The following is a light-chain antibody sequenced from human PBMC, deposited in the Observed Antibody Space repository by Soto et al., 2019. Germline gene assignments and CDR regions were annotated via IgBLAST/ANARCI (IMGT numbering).Light chain of an antibody. CDR3: QQYNNWPPWT. CDR1: QSVSSSY. V-gene: IGKV3-20*01. J-gene: IGKJ1*01. Sequence: ILLTQSRGTLSWSPGERATRSCRASQSVSSSYLAWYQQQPPQAHRLLIYGASTRATGIPDRFGGSGSATAFTPPTSSLKSADFAAYFCQQYNNWPPWTFGPGTQVDLK. CDR2: GAS.